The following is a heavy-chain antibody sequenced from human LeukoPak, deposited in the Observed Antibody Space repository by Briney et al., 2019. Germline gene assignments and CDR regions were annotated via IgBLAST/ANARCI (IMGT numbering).Heavy chain of an antibody. V-gene: IGHV4-61*02. CDR2: IYTSGST. CDR3: ARAEDYYYYYGMDV. J-gene: IGHJ6*02. CDR1: GGSISSGSYY. Sequence: PSETLLLTCTVSGGSISSGSYYWSWLRPPAGKGLEWIGLIYTSGSTNYNPSLKSRVTISVDTSKNQFSLKLSSVTAADTAVYYCARAEDYYYYYGMDVWGQGTTVTVSS.